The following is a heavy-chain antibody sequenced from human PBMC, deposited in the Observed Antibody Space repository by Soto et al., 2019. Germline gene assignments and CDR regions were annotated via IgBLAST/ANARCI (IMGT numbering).Heavy chain of an antibody. V-gene: IGHV1-69*01. CDR1: GGTFSRHA. CDR3: ARGWGYDSNDYYYAY. J-gene: IGHJ4*02. CDR2: IIPIFGTA. D-gene: IGHD3-22*01. Sequence: QVQLVQSGAEVRKPGSSVKVSCKASGGTFSRHAISWVRQPPGQGLEGMGGIIPIFGTANHAQKFQGRVTIIADESTSTVYMELSSLRSEDTAMYYCARGWGYDSNDYYYAYWGQGTLVIVSS.